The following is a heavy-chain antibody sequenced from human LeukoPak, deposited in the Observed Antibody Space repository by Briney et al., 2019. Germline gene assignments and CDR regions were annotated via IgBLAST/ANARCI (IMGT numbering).Heavy chain of an antibody. D-gene: IGHD5-24*01. CDR2: INPNSGGT. J-gene: IGHJ4*02. Sequence: ASVKVSCKASGYTFTGYYMHWVRQAPGQGLEWMGWINPNSGGTNYAQKFQGRVTMTRDTSTSTVYMELSSLRSEDTAVYYCARDDLSMATIGSGYWGQGTLVTVSS. CDR3: ARDDLSMATIGSGY. CDR1: GYTFTGYY. V-gene: IGHV1-2*02.